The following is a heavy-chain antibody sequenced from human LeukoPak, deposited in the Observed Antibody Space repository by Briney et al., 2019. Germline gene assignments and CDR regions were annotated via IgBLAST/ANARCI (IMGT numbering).Heavy chain of an antibody. D-gene: IGHD4-23*01. V-gene: IGHV5-51*01. CDR3: ARTDYGGYSNWFDP. CDR2: IYPGDSDT. Sequence: GESLKFSCKGSGYSFTSQWIAWVRQMPGKGLEWMGIIYPGDSDTRYSPSFQGQVTISADKSISTAYLQWSSLKASDTAIYYCARTDYGGYSNWFDPWGQGTLVTVSS. J-gene: IGHJ5*02. CDR1: GYSFTSQW.